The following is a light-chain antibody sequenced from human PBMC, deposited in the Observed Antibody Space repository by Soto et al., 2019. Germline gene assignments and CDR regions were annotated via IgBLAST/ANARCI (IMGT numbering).Light chain of an antibody. V-gene: IGLV4-69*01. J-gene: IGLJ3*02. CDR2: INYDGTH. CDR3: QSLGTGIQV. CDR1: SGYSTYA. Sequence: QAVGTQSPSASASLGASVKLTCTLSSGYSTYAIAWHQQQSEKGPRFLMKINYDGTHSKGDGFFDRFSGSSSGAERHLTISSLQSDDEADYYCQSLGTGIQVFGGGTKVTVL.